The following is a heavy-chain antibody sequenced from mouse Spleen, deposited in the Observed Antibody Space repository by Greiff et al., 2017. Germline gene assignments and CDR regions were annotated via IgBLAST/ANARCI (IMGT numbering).Heavy chain of an antibody. Sequence: QVQLKQPGAELVKPGASVKMSCKASGYTFTSYWITWVKQRPGQGLEWIGDIYPGSGSTNYNEKFKSKATLTVDTSSSTAYMQLSSLTSEDSAVYYCARSEDYYGNFSFAYWGQGTLVTVSA. CDR2: IYPGSGST. D-gene: IGHD2-1*01. CDR1: GYTFTSYW. V-gene: IGHV1-55*01. CDR3: ARSEDYYGNFSFAY. J-gene: IGHJ3*01.